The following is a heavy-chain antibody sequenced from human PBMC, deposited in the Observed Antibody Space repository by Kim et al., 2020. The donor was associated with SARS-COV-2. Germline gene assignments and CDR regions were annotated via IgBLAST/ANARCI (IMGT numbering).Heavy chain of an antibody. CDR3: ARAHILTGWDAFDI. CDR2: IYTSGST. J-gene: IGHJ3*02. V-gene: IGHV4-61*02. Sequence: SETLSLTCTVSGGSISSGSYYWSWIRQPAGKGLEWIGRIYTSGSTNYNPSLKSRVTISVDTSKNQFSLKLSSVTAADTAVYYCARAHILTGWDAFDIWGQGTMVTVSS. D-gene: IGHD3-9*01. CDR1: GGSISSGSYY.